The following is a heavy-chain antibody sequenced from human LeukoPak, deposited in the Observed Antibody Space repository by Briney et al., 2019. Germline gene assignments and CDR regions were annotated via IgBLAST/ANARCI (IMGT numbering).Heavy chain of an antibody. J-gene: IGHJ4*02. Sequence: QPGGSLRLSCAASGFTFSSFEMNWVRQAPGKGLEWVSYITSSASTIYYAESVKGRFTISRDNAKNSLFLQMNSLRAEDTAVYYCARYCSGASCYSGVDYWGQGTLVPVSS. V-gene: IGHV3-48*03. CDR2: ITSSASTI. CDR1: GFTFSSFE. CDR3: ARYCSGASCYSGVDY. D-gene: IGHD2-15*01.